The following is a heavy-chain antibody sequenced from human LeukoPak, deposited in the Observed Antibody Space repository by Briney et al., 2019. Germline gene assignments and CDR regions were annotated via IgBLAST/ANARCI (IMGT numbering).Heavy chain of an antibody. CDR1: GLTFSNYG. J-gene: IGHJ4*02. D-gene: IGHD6-19*01. CDR2: IPYDGFNP. V-gene: IGHV3-30*18. Sequence: PGRSLRLSCAASGLTFSNYGMHWVRQAPGKGLEWVAVIPYDGFNPYYADSVKGRFTISRDNSKNTLWLQMNSLRAEGTAVYYCAKVKEMYSSGSYYFDYWGQGTLVTVSS. CDR3: AKVKEMYSSGSYYFDY.